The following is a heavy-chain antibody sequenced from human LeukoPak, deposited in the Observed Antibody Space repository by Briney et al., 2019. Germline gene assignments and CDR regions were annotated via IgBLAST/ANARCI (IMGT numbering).Heavy chain of an antibody. J-gene: IGHJ6*02. CDR2: INQVASEK. CDR3: ARGGVAGGMDV. Sequence: GGSLRLSCAASGFTISFYWMSWVRQAPGKGLEWVANINQVASEKNYVDSVKGRFTISRDNAKNTLLLQVNSLRAEDTAVYYCARGGVAGGMDVWGQGTTVTVSS. V-gene: IGHV3-7*02. CDR1: GFTISFYW. D-gene: IGHD6-19*01.